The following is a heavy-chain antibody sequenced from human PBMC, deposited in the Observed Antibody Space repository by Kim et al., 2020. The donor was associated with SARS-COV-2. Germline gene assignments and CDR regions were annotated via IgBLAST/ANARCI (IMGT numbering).Heavy chain of an antibody. CDR1: GDRVSSNSAA. CDR3: ARDLVVVPAAIPYFDY. D-gene: IGHD2-2*02. CDR2: TYYRSKWYN. V-gene: IGHV6-1*01. J-gene: IGHJ4*02. Sequence: SQTLSLTCAISGDRVSSNSAAWNWIRQSPSRGLEWLGRTYYRSKWYNDYAVSVKSRITINPDTSKNQFSLQLNSVTPEGTAVYYCARDLVVVPAAIPYFDYWGQGTLVTVSS.